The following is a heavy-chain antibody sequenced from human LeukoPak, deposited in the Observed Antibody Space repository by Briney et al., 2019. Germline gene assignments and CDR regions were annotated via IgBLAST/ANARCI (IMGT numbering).Heavy chain of an antibody. D-gene: IGHD6-19*01. CDR2: ISSGSTSL. J-gene: IGHJ4*02. CDR1: GFTFSDYT. V-gene: IGHV3-21*04. CDR3: ARDDSSGWYFDY. Sequence: GGSLRLSCAASGFTFSDYTMNWVRQAPGKGLEWVSCISSGSTSLYYADSVKGRFTISRDDAKNSLYLQMNSLRAEDTALYYCARDDSSGWYFDYWGQGTLVTVSS.